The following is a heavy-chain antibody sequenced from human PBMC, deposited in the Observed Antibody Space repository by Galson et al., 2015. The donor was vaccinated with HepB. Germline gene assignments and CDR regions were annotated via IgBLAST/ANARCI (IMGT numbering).Heavy chain of an antibody. CDR2: IAFDGSYK. Sequence: SLRLSCAAFGFTFSDFAMHWVRQAPGKGLEWVAIIAFDGSYKYGADSVKGRFTISRDNSKNTLYLQMNSLRTEDTAIYYCAKPGYNGYDYWDYWGQGTLVTVAS. J-gene: IGHJ4*02. CDR1: GFTFSDFA. D-gene: IGHD5-12*01. V-gene: IGHV3-30*18. CDR3: AKPGYNGYDYWDY.